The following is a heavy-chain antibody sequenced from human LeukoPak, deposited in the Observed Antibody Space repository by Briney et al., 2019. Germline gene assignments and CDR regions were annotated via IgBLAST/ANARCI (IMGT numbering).Heavy chain of an antibody. V-gene: IGHV4-34*01. CDR3: ARGGIAAAGRSPFDW. CDR1: GGSFSGFY. Sequence: SETLSLTCTVYGGSFSGFYWTWIRQPPGKGLEWIGEIYRTGDTNFNPSLKSRASITMDTSKNQFSLTLGSVTAADTAVYYCARGGIAAAGRSPFDWWGQGTLVTVSS. D-gene: IGHD6-13*01. J-gene: IGHJ4*02. CDR2: IYRTGDT.